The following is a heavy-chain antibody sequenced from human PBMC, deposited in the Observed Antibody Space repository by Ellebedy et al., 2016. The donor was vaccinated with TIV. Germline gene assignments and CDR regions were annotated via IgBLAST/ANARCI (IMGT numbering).Heavy chain of an antibody. CDR2: IYYSGST. D-gene: IGHD3-9*01. V-gene: IGHV4-39*01. CDR1: GGSISRSSYY. CDR3: ATAVRDDWSLSL. Sequence: MPSETLSLTCTVSGGSISRSSYYWGWVRQPPGKGLEWIASIYYSGSTYYNPALKRRLTISVDTSKNQFSLKLTSVTAADTAVYYCATAVRDDWSLSLWGQGTQVTVSS. J-gene: IGHJ4*02.